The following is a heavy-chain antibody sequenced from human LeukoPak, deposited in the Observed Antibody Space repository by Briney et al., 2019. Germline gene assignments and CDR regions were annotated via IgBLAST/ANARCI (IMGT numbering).Heavy chain of an antibody. D-gene: IGHD2-2*01. Sequence: PGGSLRLSCAASGFTFSSYGMHWVRQAPGKGLEWVAFIRYDGSDKYYADSVKGRFTISRDNSKNTLYLQMNSMRAEDTAVYYCAKDLQGYCSSTSCYLTENWFDPWGQGTLVTVSS. J-gene: IGHJ5*02. V-gene: IGHV3-30*02. CDR3: AKDLQGYCSSTSCYLTENWFDP. CDR1: GFTFSSYG. CDR2: IRYDGSDK.